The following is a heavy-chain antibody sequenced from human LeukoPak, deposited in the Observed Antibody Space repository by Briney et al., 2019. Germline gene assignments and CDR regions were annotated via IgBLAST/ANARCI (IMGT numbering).Heavy chain of an antibody. CDR3: ARGLAAHVDS. J-gene: IGHJ4*02. V-gene: IGHV4-59*12. CDR2: IYYSGST. D-gene: IGHD6-13*01. CDR1: RFTFSSYG. Sequence: PGGSLRLSCAASRFTFSSYGMHWVRQPPGKGLEWIGYIYYSGSTYYNPSLKSRVTISVDTSKNQFSLKLSSVTAADTAVYYCARGLAAHVDSWGQGTLVTVSS.